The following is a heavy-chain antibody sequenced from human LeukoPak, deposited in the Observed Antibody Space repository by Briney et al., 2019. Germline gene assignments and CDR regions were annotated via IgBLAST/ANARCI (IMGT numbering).Heavy chain of an antibody. Sequence: GGSLRLSCAGSGFTFSNYAMTWVRQAPRKGLGWVSSISASGIGTYYADSVKGRVTISRDNSKNTLYLQMNSLRAEDTAVYYCAKPPDEGSYGYWYFDLWGRGTLVTVSS. CDR1: GFTFSNYA. J-gene: IGHJ2*01. V-gene: IGHV3-23*01. D-gene: IGHD4-17*01. CDR3: AKPPDEGSYGYWYFDL. CDR2: ISASGIGT.